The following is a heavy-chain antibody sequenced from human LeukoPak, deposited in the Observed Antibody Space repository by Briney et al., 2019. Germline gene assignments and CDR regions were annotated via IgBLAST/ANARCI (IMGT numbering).Heavy chain of an antibody. V-gene: IGHV4-30-4*01. CDR2: IYYSGST. Sequence: PSETLSLTCTVSGGSISSGDYYWSWIRQPPGKGLEWIGYIYYSGSTYYNPSLKSRVTISVDTSKNQFSLKLSSVTAADTAVYYCASKVERWLHYYYYYGMDVWGQGTTV. J-gene: IGHJ6*02. CDR3: ASKVERWLHYYYYYGMDV. D-gene: IGHD5-12*01. CDR1: GGSISSGDYY.